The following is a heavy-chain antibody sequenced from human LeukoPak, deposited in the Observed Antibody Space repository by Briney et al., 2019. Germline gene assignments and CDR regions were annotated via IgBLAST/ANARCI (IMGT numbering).Heavy chain of an antibody. CDR3: ARSGRDGYNWGAFDI. J-gene: IGHJ3*02. CDR2: IYTSGIT. CDR1: GGSISSGSYY. V-gene: IGHV4-61*02. Sequence: TTSQTLSLXCTVSGGSISSGSYYWSWIRQPAGKGLEWIGRIYTSGITNYNPYLKSRVTISVDTSKNQFSLKLSSVTAADTAVYYCARSGRDGYNWGAFDIWGQGTMVTVSS. D-gene: IGHD5-24*01.